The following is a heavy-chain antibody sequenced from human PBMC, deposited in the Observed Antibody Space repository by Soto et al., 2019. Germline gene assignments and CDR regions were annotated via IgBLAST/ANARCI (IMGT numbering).Heavy chain of an antibody. D-gene: IGHD6-13*01. CDR3: AGEMYSSPYYYYYGMDV. Sequence: PGGSLRLSCAASGFTVSSNYMSWVRQAPGKGLEWVSVIYSGGSTYYADSVKGRFTISRDNSKNTLYLQMNSLRAEDTAVYYCAGEMYSSPYYYYYGMDVWGQGTTVTVSS. CDR1: GFTVSSNY. CDR2: IYSGGST. V-gene: IGHV3-53*01. J-gene: IGHJ6*02.